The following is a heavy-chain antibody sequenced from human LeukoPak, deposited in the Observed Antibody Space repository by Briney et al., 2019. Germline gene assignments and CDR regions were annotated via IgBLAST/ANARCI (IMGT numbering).Heavy chain of an antibody. V-gene: IGHV1-69*05. CDR1: GGTFSSYA. D-gene: IGHD5-12*01. CDR2: IIPIFGTA. CDR3: ARGYSGYDWEFDY. J-gene: IGHJ4*02. Sequence: SVKVSCKASGGTFSSYAISWVRQAPGQGLEWMGGIIPIFGTANYAQKFQGRVTITTDESTSTAYMELSSLRSKDTAVYYCARGYSGYDWEFDYWGQGTLVTVSS.